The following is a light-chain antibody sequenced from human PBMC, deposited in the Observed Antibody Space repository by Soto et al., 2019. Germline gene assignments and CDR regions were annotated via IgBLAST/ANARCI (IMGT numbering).Light chain of an antibody. V-gene: IGKV1-6*01. Sequence: AIQMTQSPSSLSASVGDRVTITCRASQGIRRELGWYQQKPGKAPNLLLYTASTLQSGVPSRFSGSGSCTDFTLTISSLQPEDFATYYCIQDYNYPHTFGGGTKVDIK. CDR3: IQDYNYPHT. J-gene: IGKJ4*01. CDR2: TAS. CDR1: QGIRRE.